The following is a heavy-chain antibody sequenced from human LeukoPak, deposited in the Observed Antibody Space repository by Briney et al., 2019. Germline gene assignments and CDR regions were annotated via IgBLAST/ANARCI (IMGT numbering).Heavy chain of an antibody. CDR3: ARFDSSSSRFDY. CDR1: GYTFTSYD. Sequence: GASVTVSCKASGYTFTSYDINWVRQATGQGLEWMGWMNPNSGNTGYAQKFQGRVTMTRNTSISTAYMELSSLRSEDTAVYYCARFDSSSSRFDYWGQGTLVTVSS. CDR2: MNPNSGNT. J-gene: IGHJ4*02. D-gene: IGHD6-6*01. V-gene: IGHV1-8*01.